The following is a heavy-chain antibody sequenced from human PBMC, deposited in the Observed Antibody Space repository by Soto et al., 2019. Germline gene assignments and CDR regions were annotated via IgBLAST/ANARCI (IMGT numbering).Heavy chain of an antibody. J-gene: IGHJ3*02. V-gene: IGHV1-69*13. Sequence: SVKVSCKASGGTFNTYDISWVRQAPGQGLEWMGGIIPLFGTANYAQKFQGTVTISADESTSTAYMELSSLRSEDTAVYYCARPFLRPHGVFDIGGQGTMDTVSS. D-gene: IGHD2-8*01. CDR1: GGTFNTYD. CDR2: IIPLFGTA. CDR3: ARPFLRPHGVFDI.